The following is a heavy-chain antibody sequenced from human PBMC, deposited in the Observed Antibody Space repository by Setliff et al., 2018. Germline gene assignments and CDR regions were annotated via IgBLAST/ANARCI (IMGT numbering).Heavy chain of an antibody. Sequence: PGGSLRLSCAASRFTFSNYWMSWVRQAPGKGLEWVSSISSSSSYIYYADSVKGRFTISRDNAKNSLYLQMNSLKTEDTAVYYCTTGPYYDSSGYYVTDYWGQGTLVTVSS. CDR1: RFTFSNYW. CDR2: ISSSSSYI. V-gene: IGHV3-21*03. J-gene: IGHJ4*02. CDR3: TTGPYYDSSGYYVTDY. D-gene: IGHD3-22*01.